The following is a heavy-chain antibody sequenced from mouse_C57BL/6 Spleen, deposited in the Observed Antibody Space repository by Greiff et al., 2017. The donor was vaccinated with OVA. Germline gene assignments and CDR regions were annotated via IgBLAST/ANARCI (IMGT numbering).Heavy chain of an antibody. CDR3: ARGGSKDAMDY. Sequence: EVKVVESGGDLVKPGGSLKLSCAASGFTFSSYGMSWVRQTPDKRLEWVATISSGGSYTYYPDSVKGRFTISRDNAKNTLYLQRSSLKSEDTAMYYCARGGSKDAMDYWGQGTSVTVSS. J-gene: IGHJ4*01. CDR1: GFTFSSYG. CDR2: ISSGGSYT. D-gene: IGHD1-1*01. V-gene: IGHV5-6*01.